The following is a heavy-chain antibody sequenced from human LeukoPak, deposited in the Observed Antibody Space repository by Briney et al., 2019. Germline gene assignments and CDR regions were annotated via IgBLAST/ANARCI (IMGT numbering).Heavy chain of an antibody. J-gene: IGHJ4*02. CDR2: IYPGDSDT. CDR3: ARHLGYCSSTSCYEGGYDY. Sequence: PGESLKISCKGSGYRFTSYWIGWVRQMPGKGLEWMGIIYPGDSDTIYSPSFQGHVTISADKSISTAYLQWSSLKASDTAMYYCARHLGYCSSTSCYEGGYDYWGQGTLVTVSS. D-gene: IGHD2-2*01. CDR1: GYRFTSYW. V-gene: IGHV5-51*01.